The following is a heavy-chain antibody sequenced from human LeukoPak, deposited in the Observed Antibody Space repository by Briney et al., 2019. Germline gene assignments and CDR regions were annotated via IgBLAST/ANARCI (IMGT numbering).Heavy chain of an antibody. CDR2: IKQDGSEK. J-gene: IGHJ5*02. V-gene: IGHV3-7*01. Sequence: PGGSLRLSCAASGFTFSSYGMHWVRQAPGKGLEWVANIKQDGSEKYYVDSVKGRFTISRDNAKNSLYLQMNSLRAEDTAVYYCARARLGYSYGSWGQGTLVTVSS. CDR1: GFTFSSYG. CDR3: ARARLGYSYGS. D-gene: IGHD5-18*01.